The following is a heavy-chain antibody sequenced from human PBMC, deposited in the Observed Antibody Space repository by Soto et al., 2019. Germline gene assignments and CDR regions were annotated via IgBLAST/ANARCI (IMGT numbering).Heavy chain of an antibody. V-gene: IGHV3-30-3*01. J-gene: IGHJ6*02. CDR2: ISYDGSNK. CDR3: VGSTGGYYGSGSSRLYYGMDV. Sequence: GGSLRLSCAASGFTFSSYAMHWVRQAPGKGLEWVAVISYDGSNKYYADSVKGRFTISRDNSENTLYLQMNSLRAEDTAVYYCVGSTGGYYGSGSSRLYYGMDVWGQGTTVTVSS. CDR1: GFTFSSYA. D-gene: IGHD3-10*01.